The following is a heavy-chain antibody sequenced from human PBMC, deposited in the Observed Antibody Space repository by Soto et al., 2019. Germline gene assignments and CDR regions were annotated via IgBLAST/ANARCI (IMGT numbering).Heavy chain of an antibody. V-gene: IGHV2-5*01. D-gene: IGHD5-12*01. CDR2: IYLNDFK. Sequence: ASGPTLVNPTQNLTLTCTCSGFSVKTRGVGVGWIRQPPGNTREWLALIYLNDFKRYTPSLESRLTITKDTSKNQVVLTVTNVDPADTATYYCAHSRGYNGYEGPPLYEMDVWGQGTTVTVPS. CDR1: GFSVKTRGVG. J-gene: IGHJ6*02. CDR3: AHSRGYNGYEGPPLYEMDV.